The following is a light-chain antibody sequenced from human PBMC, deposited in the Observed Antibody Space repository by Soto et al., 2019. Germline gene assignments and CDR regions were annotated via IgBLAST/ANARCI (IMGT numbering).Light chain of an antibody. J-gene: IGKJ1*01. Sequence: QVRQAPSSLSASVGVRVTITCRSSQSISSYLNWYQQKPGKAPKLLIYAASSLQSGVPSRFSGSGSGTDFPLTISRLQPDDFVTYCWQQGNSPSMTFGQGTKV. CDR2: AAS. CDR3: QQGNSPSMT. V-gene: IGKV1-39*01. CDR1: QSISSY.